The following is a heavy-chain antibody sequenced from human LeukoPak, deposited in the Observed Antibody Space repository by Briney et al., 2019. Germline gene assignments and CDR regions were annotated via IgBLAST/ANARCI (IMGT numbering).Heavy chain of an antibody. CDR3: ARGPYSSNWYVDY. V-gene: IGHV3-48*03. Sequence: GGSLKPSCAASGFTLSSYEMNWVRLAPGKGLEWISYISRTGNSIYYADSVKGRFTISRDSAKNSLYLQMNSLRAEDTAVYYCARGPYSSNWYVDYWGQGTLVTVAS. CDR2: ISRTGNSI. D-gene: IGHD6-13*01. J-gene: IGHJ4*02. CDR1: GFTLSSYE.